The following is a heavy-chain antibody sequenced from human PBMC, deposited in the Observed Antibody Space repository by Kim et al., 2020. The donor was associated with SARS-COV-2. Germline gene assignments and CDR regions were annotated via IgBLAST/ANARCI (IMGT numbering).Heavy chain of an antibody. V-gene: IGHV1-18*01. CDR1: GYTFTSYG. CDR2: ISAYNGNT. CDR3: ARDQPGYGDYVPGQQFDY. Sequence: ASVKVSCKASGYTFTSYGISWVRQAPGQGLEWMGWISAYNGNTNYAQKLQGRVTMTTDTSTSTAYMELRSLRSDDTAVYYCARDQPGYGDYVPGQQFDYWGQGTLVTVSS. J-gene: IGHJ4*02. D-gene: IGHD4-17*01.